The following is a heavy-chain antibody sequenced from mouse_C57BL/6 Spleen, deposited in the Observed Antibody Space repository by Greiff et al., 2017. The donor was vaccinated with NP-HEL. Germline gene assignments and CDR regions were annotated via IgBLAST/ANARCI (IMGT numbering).Heavy chain of an antibody. CDR2: IYPGSGST. J-gene: IGHJ3*01. Sequence: QVQLQQPGAELVKPGASVKMSCKASGYTFTSYWITWVKQRPGQGLEWIGDIYPGSGSTNYHEKFKSKATLTVDTSSSTAYMQLSSLTSEYSAVYYWERWDCGSSYGWFAYRGKGTLVTVSA. V-gene: IGHV1-55*01. CDR3: ERWDCGSSYGWFAY. CDR1: GYTFTSYW. D-gene: IGHD1-1*01.